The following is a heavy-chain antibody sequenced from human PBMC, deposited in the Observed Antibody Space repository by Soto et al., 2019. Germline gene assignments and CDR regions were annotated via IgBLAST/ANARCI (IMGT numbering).Heavy chain of an antibody. CDR1: GFTFSSYG. Sequence: GGSLRLSCAASGFTFSSYGMHWVRQAPGKGLEWVAVISYDGSNKYYADSVKGRFTISRDNSKNTLYLQMNSLRAEDTAVYYCAKAQRAYCGGDCYTDFDYWGQGTLVTVSS. D-gene: IGHD2-21*02. V-gene: IGHV3-30*18. CDR3: AKAQRAYCGGDCYTDFDY. CDR2: ISYDGSNK. J-gene: IGHJ4*02.